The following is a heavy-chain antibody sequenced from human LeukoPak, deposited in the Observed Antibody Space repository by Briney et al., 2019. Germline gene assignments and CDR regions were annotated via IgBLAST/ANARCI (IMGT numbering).Heavy chain of an antibody. Sequence: GGSLRLSCAASGFTFSSYSMNWVRQAPGKGLEWVSYISTRSNTRYYADSVRGRFSISRDNVKNSLYLQMNSLRDEDTAVYYCARSHYDSSGYYGPFDYWGQGTLVTVSS. V-gene: IGHV3-48*02. CDR1: GFTFSSYS. D-gene: IGHD3-22*01. J-gene: IGHJ4*02. CDR2: ISTRSNTR. CDR3: ARSHYDSSGYYGPFDY.